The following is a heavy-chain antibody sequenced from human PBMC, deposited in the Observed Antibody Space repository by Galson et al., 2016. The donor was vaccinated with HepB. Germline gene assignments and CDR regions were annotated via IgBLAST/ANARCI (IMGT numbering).Heavy chain of an antibody. D-gene: IGHD5-12*01. CDR2: ITAGGGTT. V-gene: IGHV3-23*01. Sequence: SLRLSCAASGLTFSIYVMSWVRQAPGKGLEWVAAITAGGGTTNYADSGKGRFTISRDNSKNMLYPEMNNLRTEDTGTYFCAKGRSGSESFFDYWGQGTLVTGSS. CDR1: GLTFSIYV. CDR3: AKGRSGSESFFDY. J-gene: IGHJ4*02.